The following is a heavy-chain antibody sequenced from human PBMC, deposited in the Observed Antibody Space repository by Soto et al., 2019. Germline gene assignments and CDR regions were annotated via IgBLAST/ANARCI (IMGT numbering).Heavy chain of an antibody. V-gene: IGHV4-31*03. CDR2: IYYSGST. D-gene: IGHD1-26*01. CDR3: ARDRVGALDY. CDR1: GGSISSGGYY. Sequence: PSETLSLTCTVSGGSISSGGYYWSWIRQHPGKGLEWIGYIYYSGSTYYNPSLKSRVTISVDTSKNQFSLKLSSVTAADTAVYYCARDRVGALDYWGQGTLVTVSS. J-gene: IGHJ4*02.